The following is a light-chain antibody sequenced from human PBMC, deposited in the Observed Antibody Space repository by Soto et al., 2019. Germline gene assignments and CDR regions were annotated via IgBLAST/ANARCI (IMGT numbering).Light chain of an antibody. CDR2: HAS. Sequence: GDRVTITCRASQSIGSWLAWYQQKPGKAPKLLIHHASSLESGVPSRFSGSGSGTDFTLTISSLQSEDFAVYYCQQYNNWPWTFGQGTKVDIK. CDR1: QSIGSW. CDR3: QQYNNWPWT. V-gene: IGKV1-5*01. J-gene: IGKJ1*01.